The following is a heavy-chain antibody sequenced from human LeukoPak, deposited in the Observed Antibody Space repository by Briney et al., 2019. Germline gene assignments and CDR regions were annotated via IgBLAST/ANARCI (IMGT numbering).Heavy chain of an antibody. CDR2: ISGSGGST. CDR3: ARVGVRTYCGSGCYSDYFDS. Sequence: GGSLRLSCAASGFTFSSYAMSWVRQAPGKGLEWVSAISGSGGSTYYADSVKGRFTISRGNSKNTLYLQMNSLRAEDTAVYYCARVGVRTYCGSGCYSDYFDSWGQGTLVTVSS. J-gene: IGHJ4*02. CDR1: GFTFSSYA. D-gene: IGHD2-21*02. V-gene: IGHV3-23*01.